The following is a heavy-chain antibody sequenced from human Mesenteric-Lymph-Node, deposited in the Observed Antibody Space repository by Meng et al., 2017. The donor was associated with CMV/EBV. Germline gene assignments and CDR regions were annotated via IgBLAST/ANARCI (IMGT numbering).Heavy chain of an antibody. Sequence: GGSLRLSCATSGFTFSSYSMTWVRQAPGKGLEWVSSISSMNNYIFYADSVKGRFTISRDTANKYLHLQMNDLRAEDTARYYCVGGYSYGLAWGQGTPVTVSS. CDR3: VGGYSYGLA. D-gene: IGHD5-12*01. CDR1: GFTFSSYS. J-gene: IGHJ5*02. CDR2: ISSMNNYI. V-gene: IGHV3-21*01.